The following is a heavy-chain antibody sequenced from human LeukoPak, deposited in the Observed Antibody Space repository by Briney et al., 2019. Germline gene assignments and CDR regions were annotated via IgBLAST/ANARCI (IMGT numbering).Heavy chain of an antibody. CDR2: IIPILDVT. CDR1: GATFSKYA. V-gene: IGHV1-69*04. J-gene: IGHJ4*02. CDR3: ARDGVRGIITSDY. D-gene: IGHD3-10*01. Sequence: GASVKVSCKASGATFSKYAISWVRQAPGQGLEWMGRIIPILDVTSYAQKFQGRVTITADKSTNTVYMGLSSLRSEDTAVYYCARDGVRGIITSDYWGPGTLVTVSS.